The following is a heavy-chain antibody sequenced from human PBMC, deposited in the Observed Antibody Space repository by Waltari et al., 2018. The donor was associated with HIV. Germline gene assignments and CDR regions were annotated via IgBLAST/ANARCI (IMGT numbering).Heavy chain of an antibody. J-gene: IGHJ4*02. V-gene: IGHV3-7*04. Sequence: EVQLVESGGGLVQPGGSLRLSCAASGFTFSSYWMSWVRQAPGKGLEWVANIKQDGSEKYYVDSVKGRFTISRDNAKNSLYLQMNSLRAEDTAVYYCARGGTYYYDSSGYYYVYWGQGTLVTVSS. CDR1: GFTFSSYW. CDR3: ARGGTYYYDSSGYYYVY. D-gene: IGHD3-22*01. CDR2: IKQDGSEK.